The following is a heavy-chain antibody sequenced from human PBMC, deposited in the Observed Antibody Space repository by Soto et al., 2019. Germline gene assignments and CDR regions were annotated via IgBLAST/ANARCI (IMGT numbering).Heavy chain of an antibody. Sequence: GASVKVSCKASGYTFSSYYMHWVRQAPGQGLEWMGIINPSGGSTSYAQKFQGRVTMTRDTSTSTVYMELSSLRSEDTAVYYCARGRDTMIVVGGMDVWGQGTTVTVSS. CDR1: GYTFSSYY. CDR2: INPSGGST. J-gene: IGHJ6*02. D-gene: IGHD3-22*01. CDR3: ARGRDTMIVVGGMDV. V-gene: IGHV1-46*03.